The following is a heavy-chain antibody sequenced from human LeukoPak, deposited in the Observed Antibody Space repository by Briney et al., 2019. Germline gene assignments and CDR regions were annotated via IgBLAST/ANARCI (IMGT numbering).Heavy chain of an antibody. Sequence: SQTLSLTCTVSGGSISSGGYYWSWIRQHPGKGLEWIGYIYYSGSTYYNPSLKSRVTISVDTSKNQFSLKLSSVTAADTAVYYGARASPMIVGYAFDSWGQGTMVTASS. J-gene: IGHJ3*02. CDR1: GGSISSGGYY. D-gene: IGHD3-22*01. CDR2: IYYSGST. CDR3: ARASPMIVGYAFDS. V-gene: IGHV4-31*03.